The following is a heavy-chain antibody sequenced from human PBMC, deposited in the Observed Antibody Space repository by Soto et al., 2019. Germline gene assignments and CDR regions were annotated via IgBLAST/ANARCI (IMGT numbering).Heavy chain of an antibody. D-gene: IGHD3-22*01. V-gene: IGHV3-74*01. J-gene: IGHJ4*02. CDR3: AREPRYDSSGYYYEGFDY. CDR1: GFTFSRYW. Sequence: HPGGSLRLSCAASGFTFSRYWMHWVRQAPGKGLVWVSRINNDGSSTTYADSVRGRFTISRDDAKNTLYLQMNRLRAEDTAVYYCAREPRYDSSGYYYEGFDYWGQGMLVTVSS. CDR2: INNDGSST.